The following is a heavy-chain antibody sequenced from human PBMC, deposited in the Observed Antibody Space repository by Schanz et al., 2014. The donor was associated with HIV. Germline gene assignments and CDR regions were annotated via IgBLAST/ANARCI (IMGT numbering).Heavy chain of an antibody. D-gene: IGHD3-9*01. CDR3: AKDAARIYYDILTGPFDS. CDR1: GFTFDEYA. V-gene: IGHV3-9*01. CDR2: ISWNSGSI. J-gene: IGHJ4*02. Sequence: EVQLVESGGGLVQPGRSLRLSCAASGFTFDEYAMHWVRQAPGKGLEWVSSISWNSGSIGYADSVKGRFTISRDNAKNSLYLQMNSLRSEDTALYYCAKDAARIYYDILTGPFDSWGQGTLVTVSS.